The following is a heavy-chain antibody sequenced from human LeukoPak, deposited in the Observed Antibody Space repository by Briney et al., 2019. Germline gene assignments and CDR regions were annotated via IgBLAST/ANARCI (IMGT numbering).Heavy chain of an antibody. D-gene: IGHD4-23*01. V-gene: IGHV4-34*01. Sequence: SETLSLTCAVSGGSFIGSHWNWIRQPPGKGLEWIGEINHSGNTDYNPSLKSRVTISVDTSKNQFSLKLRSVTAADTAVYYCARDPTTVVTLPYYFDDWGQGTLVTVSS. J-gene: IGHJ4*02. CDR3: ARDPTTVVTLPYYFDD. CDR2: INHSGNT. CDR1: GGSFIGSH.